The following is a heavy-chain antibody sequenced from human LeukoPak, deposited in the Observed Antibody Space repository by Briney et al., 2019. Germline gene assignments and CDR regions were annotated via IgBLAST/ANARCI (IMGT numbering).Heavy chain of an antibody. Sequence: GGSLRLSCAASGFTFSSYAMSWVRQAPGKGLEWVSAISGSGGSTYYADSVKGRFTISRDNSKNTLYLQMNSLRAEDTAVYYCAKGWRDYYDSSGYYLVYWGQGTLVTVSS. V-gene: IGHV3-23*01. CDR1: GFTFSSYA. D-gene: IGHD3-22*01. CDR2: ISGSGGST. CDR3: AKGWRDYYDSSGYYLVY. J-gene: IGHJ4*02.